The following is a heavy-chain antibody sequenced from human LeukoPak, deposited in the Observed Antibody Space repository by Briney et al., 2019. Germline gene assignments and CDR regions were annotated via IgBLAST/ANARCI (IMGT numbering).Heavy chain of an antibody. V-gene: IGHV4-30-4*01. CDR3: ASYCSSSSCHGYFPH. CDR1: AASVSSGDYY. CDR2: ISRSGTT. Sequence: TSETLSLTCTVSAASVSSGDYYWSWIRQSPGKVLEWVGYISRSGTTHYNPSLKSRTTISIDTSKNQLTLHLTSVTAADTALYYCASYCSSSSCHGYFPHWGQGALVTAS. J-gene: IGHJ1*01. D-gene: IGHD2-2*01.